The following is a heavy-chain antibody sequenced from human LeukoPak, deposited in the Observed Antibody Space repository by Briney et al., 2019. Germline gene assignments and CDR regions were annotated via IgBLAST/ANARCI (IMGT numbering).Heavy chain of an antibody. CDR1: GFTFSSYS. Sequence: GGSLRLSCAASGFTFSSYSMNWVRQAPGKGLEWVSYISSSSGTIYYADSVKGRFTISRDNAKNSLYLQMNSLRDEDTAVSYCARDLPPGSSGWYLGYWGQGTLVTVSS. V-gene: IGHV3-48*02. J-gene: IGHJ4*02. CDR2: ISSSSGTI. CDR3: ARDLPPGSSGWYLGY. D-gene: IGHD6-19*01.